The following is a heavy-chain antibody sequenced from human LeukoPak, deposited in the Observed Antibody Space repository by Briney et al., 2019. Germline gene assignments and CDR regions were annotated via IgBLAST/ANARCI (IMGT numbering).Heavy chain of an antibody. D-gene: IGHD2-15*01. CDR2: TYYRSKWNN. CDR3: ARGKYSGFDL. J-gene: IGHJ3*01. V-gene: IGHV6-1*01. Sequence: SQTLSLTCAISGDSVSTNSVAWNWIRQSPSRGLEWLGRTYYRSKWNNDYAVSVKSRITINPDTSKHQFSLQLNSVTPDDTALYYCARGKYSGFDLWGQGTKVTVSS. CDR1: GDSVSTNSVA.